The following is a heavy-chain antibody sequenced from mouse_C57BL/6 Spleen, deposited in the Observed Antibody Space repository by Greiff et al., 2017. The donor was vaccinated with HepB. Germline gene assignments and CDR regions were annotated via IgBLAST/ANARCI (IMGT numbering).Heavy chain of an antibody. Sequence: EVMLVESGGGLVKPGGSLKLSCAASGFTFSSYAISWVRQTPEKRLEWVATISDGGSYTYYPDNVKGRFTISRDNAKNNLYLQMSHLKSEDTAMYYCARDITTVVATYYFDYWGQGTTLTVSS. CDR2: ISDGGSYT. CDR1: GFTFSSYA. D-gene: IGHD1-1*01. CDR3: ARDITTVVATYYFDY. J-gene: IGHJ2*01. V-gene: IGHV5-4*01.